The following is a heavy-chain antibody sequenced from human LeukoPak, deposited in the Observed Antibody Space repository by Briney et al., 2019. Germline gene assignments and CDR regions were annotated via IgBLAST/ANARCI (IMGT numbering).Heavy chain of an antibody. V-gene: IGHV5-51*01. CDR2: IYPGDSDT. J-gene: IGHJ4*02. D-gene: IGHD1-26*01. CDR1: GYSFTNYW. Sequence: GESLKISCKGSGYSFTNYWIGWARQMPGKGLEWMGIIYPGDSDTRYSPSFQGQVTISADKSTSTAYLQWSGLKASDTAMYYCAKESGGGSYYRPIDYWGQGTLVTVSS. CDR3: AKESGGGSYYRPIDY.